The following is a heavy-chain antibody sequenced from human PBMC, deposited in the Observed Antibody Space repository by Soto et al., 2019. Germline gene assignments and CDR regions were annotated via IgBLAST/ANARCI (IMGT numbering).Heavy chain of an antibody. CDR3: ASIRGYPGWFDT. D-gene: IGHD6-13*01. J-gene: IGHJ5*02. CDR2: LIPIFGAA. CDR1: GGTFSSYA. V-gene: IGHV1-69*01. Sequence: QVQRVQSGAEVKKPGSSVKVSCKASGGTFSSYAISWVRQAPGQGLEWLGWLIPIFGAATYVPKFQGRVTITAGESTSTAYLELSSLRSEDTSVYYCASIRGYPGWFDTWCEGARVTVSS.